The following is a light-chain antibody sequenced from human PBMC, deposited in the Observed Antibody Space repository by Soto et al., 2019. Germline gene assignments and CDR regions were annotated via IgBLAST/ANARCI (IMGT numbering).Light chain of an antibody. CDR1: QSINTW. J-gene: IGKJ2*03. Sequence: GDRVTITCRASQSINTWLAWHQQKPGKAPKLLIYEASTLESGVPSRFSAGGSGTEFTLTINSLQPDDSATYYCQQYNGYSSYSFGQGTKLEIK. CDR3: QQYNGYSSYS. CDR2: EAS. V-gene: IGKV1-5*03.